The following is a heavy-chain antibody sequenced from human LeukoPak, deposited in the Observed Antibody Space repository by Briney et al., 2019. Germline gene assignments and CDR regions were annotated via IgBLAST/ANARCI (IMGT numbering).Heavy chain of an antibody. CDR3: ARLPVRYYDFWSGYDDAFDI. J-gene: IGHJ3*02. CDR1: GGSIRSSSYY. V-gene: IGHV4-39*01. Sequence: SETLSLTRTVSGGSIRSSSYYWGWIRQPPGKGLEWIGSIYYSGSSYNNPSLKSRVTISVDTSKNQLSLKLSSVTAADTAVYYCARLPVRYYDFWSGYDDAFDIWGQGTMVTVSS. D-gene: IGHD3-3*01. CDR2: IYYSGSS.